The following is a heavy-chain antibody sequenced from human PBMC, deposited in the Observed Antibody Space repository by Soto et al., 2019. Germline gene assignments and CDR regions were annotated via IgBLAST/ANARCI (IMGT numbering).Heavy chain of an antibody. Sequence: ASVKVSCKASGYTFTSYDINWVRQATGQGLEWMGWMNPNSGNTGYAQKFQGRVTMTRNTSISTAYMELSSLRSEDTAVYYCARPPPGGPPYPEHLRSQAGVDVGGKGPRVTVPS. V-gene: IGHV1-8*01. D-gene: IGHD3-3*01. CDR3: ARPPPGGPPYPEHLRSQAGVDV. CDR2: MNPNSGNT. J-gene: IGHJ6*04. CDR1: GYTFTSYD.